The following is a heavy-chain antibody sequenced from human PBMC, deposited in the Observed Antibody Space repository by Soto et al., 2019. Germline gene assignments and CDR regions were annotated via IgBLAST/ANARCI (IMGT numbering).Heavy chain of an antibody. CDR3: ARDYFDSSDYTINWFDP. Sequence: QLQLKESGPGLVKSSETLSLTCSVSGDSISNSRFYWAWIRQPPGEGLEWIGSIYHTGNAYYNPSLKSRVTIFVDTSKNQFSLKLTSVTAADTALYYCARDYFDSSDYTINWFDPWGQGALVTVSS. J-gene: IGHJ5*02. V-gene: IGHV4-39*01. D-gene: IGHD3-22*01. CDR1: GDSISNSRFY. CDR2: IYHTGNA.